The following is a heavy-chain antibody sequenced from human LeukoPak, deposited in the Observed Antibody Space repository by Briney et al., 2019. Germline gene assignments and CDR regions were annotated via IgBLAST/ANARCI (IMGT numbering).Heavy chain of an antibody. D-gene: IGHD3-10*01. CDR2: INTNTGNP. V-gene: IGHV7-4-1*02. J-gene: IGHJ6*02. CDR3: ARVSRRITMVRGVIHYGMDV. Sequence: GASVKVSCKASGYTFTSYAMNWVRQAPGQGLEWMGWINTNTGNPTYAQGFTGRFVFSLDTSVSTACLQISSLKAEDTAVYYCARVSRRITMVRGVIHYGMDVWGQGTTVTVSS. CDR1: GYTFTSYA.